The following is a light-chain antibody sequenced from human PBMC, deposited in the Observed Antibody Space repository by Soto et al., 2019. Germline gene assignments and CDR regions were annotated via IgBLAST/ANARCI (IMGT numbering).Light chain of an antibody. CDR1: QSISSW. CDR3: HQYNSYST. J-gene: IGKJ2*01. V-gene: IGKV1-5*01. CDR2: DAS. Sequence: DIQMTQSPSTLSASVGDRVTITCRASQSISSWSAWYQQKPGKAPKVLIYDASSLKSGVPSRFSGSGSGTEFTLTISSLQPDDFATYYCHQYNSYSTFGQGTTLEIK.